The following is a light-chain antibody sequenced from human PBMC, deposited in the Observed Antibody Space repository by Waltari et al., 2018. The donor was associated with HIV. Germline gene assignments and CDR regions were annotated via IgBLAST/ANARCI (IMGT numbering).Light chain of an antibody. Sequence: QSGLPQPPSASGAPGQRVIISCSGSMSNIGTNIVNWYQQLPGTAPKLLIYINDQRPSGVPDRFSGSKSGTSASLAISGLQSEDEATYYCAALDDRMSGYVVFGGGTKLTVL. CDR3: AALDDRMSGYVV. V-gene: IGLV1-44*01. CDR2: IND. J-gene: IGLJ2*01. CDR1: MSNIGTNI.